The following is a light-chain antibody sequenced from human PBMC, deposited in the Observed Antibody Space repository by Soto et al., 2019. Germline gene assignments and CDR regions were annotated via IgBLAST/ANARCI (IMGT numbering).Light chain of an antibody. CDR1: DNIGSN. CDR3: QQSYKILT. CDR2: AAS. J-gene: IGKJ4*01. V-gene: IGKV1-39*01. Sequence: DIQLTQSPASLSASVGDRVTITCRASDNIGSNLNWYQHQTGTAPKLLIYAASSLRGGVPSRFSGSGYGTQFTLTISGLQTEDFATYYCQQSYKILTFGGGTKVDIK.